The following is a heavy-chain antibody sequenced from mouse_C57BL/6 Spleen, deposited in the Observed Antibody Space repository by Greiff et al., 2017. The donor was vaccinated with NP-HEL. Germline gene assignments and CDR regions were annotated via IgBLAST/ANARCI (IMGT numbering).Heavy chain of an antibody. Sequence: EVMLVESGGGLVQPKGSLKLSCAASGFSFNTYAMNWVRQAPGKGLEWVARIRSKSNNYATYYADSVKDRFTISRDDSESMLYLQMNNLKTEDTAMYYCVRLGTSMDYWGQGTSVTVSS. CDR2: IRSKSNNYAT. CDR1: GFSFNTYA. J-gene: IGHJ4*01. D-gene: IGHD3-3*01. CDR3: VRLGTSMDY. V-gene: IGHV10-1*01.